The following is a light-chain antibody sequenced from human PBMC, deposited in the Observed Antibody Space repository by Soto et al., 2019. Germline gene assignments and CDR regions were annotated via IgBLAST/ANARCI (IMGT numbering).Light chain of an antibody. J-gene: IGKJ5*01. Sequence: DIVLTQSPVTLSLSPGDRATLSCRASQSVSSSYLAWYQQKPGQAPRLLIYDASNRATGIPARFSGSGSGTDFTLTISSLEPEDFAVYYCQQRSNWPRAITFGQGTRLEIK. CDR3: QQRSNWPRAIT. CDR1: QSVSSSY. CDR2: DAS. V-gene: IGKV3-11*01.